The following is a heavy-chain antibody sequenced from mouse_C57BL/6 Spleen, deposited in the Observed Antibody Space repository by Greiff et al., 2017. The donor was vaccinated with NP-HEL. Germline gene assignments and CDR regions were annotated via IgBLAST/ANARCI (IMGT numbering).Heavy chain of an antibody. D-gene: IGHD2-4*01. V-gene: IGHV1-64*01. CDR1: GYTFTSYW. Sequence: QVQLQQSGAELVKPGASVKLSCKASGYTFTSYWMHWVKQRPGQGLEWIGMIHPNSGSTNYNEKFKSKATLTVDKSSSTAYMQLSSLTSEDSAVYYWGRGVYYDYDGYAIDYWGQGTSVTVSS. CDR2: IHPNSGST. CDR3: GRGVYYDYDGYAIDY. J-gene: IGHJ4*01.